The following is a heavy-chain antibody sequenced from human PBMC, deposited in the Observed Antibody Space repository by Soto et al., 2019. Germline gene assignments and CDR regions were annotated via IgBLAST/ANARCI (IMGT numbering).Heavy chain of an antibody. V-gene: IGHV1-8*01. J-gene: IGHJ4*02. D-gene: IGHD3-10*01. CDR3: AQVSRKGSAIDFDY. Sequence: QVQLVQSGAELKKPGASVKVSCKASGYTFSNYDMNWVRQATGQGPEWIGWVNPNNGDTGYAQKFQGRLTLTTDISTTTVYMELTSLRSEDTAIYYCAQVSRKGSAIDFDYWGQGTLITVSS. CDR1: GYTFSNYD. CDR2: VNPNNGDT.